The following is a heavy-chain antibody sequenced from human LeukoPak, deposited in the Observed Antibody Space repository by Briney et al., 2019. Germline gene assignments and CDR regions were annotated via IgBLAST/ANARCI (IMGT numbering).Heavy chain of an antibody. CDR2: ISGSDGNT. Sequence: GGSLRLSCAASGFTFSTYSMNWVRQAPGKGLEWVSGISGSDGNTYYADSVKGRFTISRDNSKNTLYLQMNSLRAEDTAVYYCAKIIAVAVYGCFDYWGQGTPVTVSS. CDR1: GFTFSTYS. CDR3: AKIIAVAVYGCFDY. D-gene: IGHD6-19*01. J-gene: IGHJ4*02. V-gene: IGHV3-23*01.